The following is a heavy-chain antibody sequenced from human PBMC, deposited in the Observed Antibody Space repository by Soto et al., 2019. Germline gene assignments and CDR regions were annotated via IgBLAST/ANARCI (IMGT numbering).Heavy chain of an antibody. CDR1: GGSISSYY. D-gene: IGHD3-3*01. J-gene: IGHJ4*02. V-gene: IGHV4-59*01. CDR2: IYYSGST. CDR3: VSTECDY. Sequence: PSETLSLTCTVSGGSISSYYWSWIRQPPGKGLEWIGYIYYSGSTNYNPSLKSRVTISVDTSKNQFSLKLSSVTAADTAVYYCVSTECDYWGQGPLVTVSS.